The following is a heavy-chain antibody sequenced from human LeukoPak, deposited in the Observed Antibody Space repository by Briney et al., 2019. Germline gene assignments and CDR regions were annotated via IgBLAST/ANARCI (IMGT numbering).Heavy chain of an antibody. D-gene: IGHD6-13*01. J-gene: IGHJ6*03. CDR1: GFTFSSYG. CDR3: AATLSSSWPHYYYYYMDV. CDR2: IWYDGSNK. Sequence: GGSLRLSCAASGFTFSSYGMHWVRQAPGKGLEWVAVIWYDGSNKYYADSVKGRFTISRDNSKNTLYLQMNSLRAEDTAVYYYAATLSSSWPHYYYYYMDVWGKGTTVTVSS. V-gene: IGHV3-33*01.